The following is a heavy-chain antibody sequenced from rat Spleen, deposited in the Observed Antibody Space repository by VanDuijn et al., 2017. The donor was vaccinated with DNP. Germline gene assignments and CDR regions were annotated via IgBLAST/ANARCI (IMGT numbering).Heavy chain of an antibody. CDR1: GFTFSDYN. J-gene: IGHJ4*01. D-gene: IGHD1-12*03. Sequence: EVQLVESGGGLVQPGRSLKLSCAASGFTFSDYNMAWVRQAPKKGLEWVATIIYDGSRTYYRDSVKGRFTISRDNAKSSLYLQMDSLRSEDTATYYCAREGDYYDGYGDALDAWGQGTSVTVSS. CDR2: IIYDGSRT. CDR3: AREGDYYDGYGDALDA. V-gene: IGHV5S10*01.